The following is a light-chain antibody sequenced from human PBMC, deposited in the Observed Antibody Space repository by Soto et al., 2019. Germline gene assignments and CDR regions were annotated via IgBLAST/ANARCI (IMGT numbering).Light chain of an antibody. CDR1: EDINSC. CDR3: QQYNSYSRT. J-gene: IGKJ1*01. CDR2: AAF. V-gene: IGKV1D-16*01. Sequence: QMTQSPSSVSASVGDRVTISCRASEDINSCLAWYQQKPGNAPKLLIYAAFILQSGVPSRFSGSGSGTEFTLTISSLQPDDFATYYCQQYNSYSRTFGQGTKVDIK.